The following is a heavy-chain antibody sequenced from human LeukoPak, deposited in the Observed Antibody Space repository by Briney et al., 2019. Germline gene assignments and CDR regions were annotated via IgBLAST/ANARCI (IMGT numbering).Heavy chain of an antibody. CDR2: IWYDGSNK. V-gene: IGHV3-33*01. Sequence: SGGSLRLSCAASGFTFSSYGMHWVRQAPGEGLEWVAVIWYDGSNKHYADSVKGRFTISRDNSKNTLYLQMNSLRAEDTAVYYCAREGSSWSYYYYYYMDVWGKGTTVTVSS. J-gene: IGHJ6*03. CDR1: GFTFSSYG. CDR3: AREGSSWSYYYYYYMDV. D-gene: IGHD6-13*01.